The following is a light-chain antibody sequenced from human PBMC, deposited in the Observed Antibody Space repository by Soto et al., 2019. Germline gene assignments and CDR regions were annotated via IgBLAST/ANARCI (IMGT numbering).Light chain of an antibody. CDR2: GAS. CDR3: QHSYNTPRT. Sequence: DIQMTQSPSSLSASVGERVTITCRASQSITTYLNWYQQKPGKAPKLLIYGASSLQSGVPSRFSGSGSGTDFTLTISSLQPEDFATYYCQHSYNTPRTFGGGTKVETK. CDR1: QSITTY. J-gene: IGKJ4*01. V-gene: IGKV1-39*01.